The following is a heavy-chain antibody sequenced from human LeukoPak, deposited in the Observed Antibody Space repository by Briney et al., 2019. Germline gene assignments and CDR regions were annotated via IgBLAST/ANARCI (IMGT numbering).Heavy chain of an antibody. J-gene: IGHJ4*02. CDR2: ISYNGYT. Sequence: PSQTLSLTCTVSGGSISSGDSYWSWIRQSPGKGLEWIGYISYNGYTNYNPSLNSRVTMSVDTSKSQFSLRLSSVTASDTAVYYCARDYNTVTTAGGYWGQGTLVTVSS. CDR1: GGSISSGDSY. CDR3: ARDYNTVTTAGGY. V-gene: IGHV4-61*08. D-gene: IGHD4-17*01.